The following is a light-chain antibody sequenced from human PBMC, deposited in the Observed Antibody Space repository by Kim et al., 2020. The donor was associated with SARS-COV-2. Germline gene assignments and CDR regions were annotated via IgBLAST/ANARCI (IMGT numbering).Light chain of an antibody. CDR3: SSYAGTNNYV. CDR1: DRRVGSSKF. J-gene: IGLJ1*01. CDR2: EVS. V-gene: IGLV2-8*01. Sequence: VTYSRTGTDRRVGSSKFFLWSQRPPGQPPKFFIYEVSRRPTGVPDRFSGSKYGNTASLTVSGLQAEDEAHYYCSSYAGTNNYVFGTGTKVTVL.